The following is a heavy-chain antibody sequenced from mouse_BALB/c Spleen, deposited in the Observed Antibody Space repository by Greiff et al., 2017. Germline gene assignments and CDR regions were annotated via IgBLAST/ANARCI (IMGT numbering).Heavy chain of an antibody. Sequence: VQLQQSGPELVRPGVSVKISCKASGYSFTDYDMHWVKQSHAKSLEWIGVISSYYGTTNYNQKFKGKATMTVDKSSSTAYMQLARMTSEDSAICYCSVYYGRRYGYFDVWGEGTTVTGSS. CDR2: ISSYYGTT. V-gene: IGHV1-67*01. CDR1: GYSFTDYD. D-gene: IGHD2-1*01. J-gene: IGHJ1*01. CDR3: SVYYGRRYGYFDV.